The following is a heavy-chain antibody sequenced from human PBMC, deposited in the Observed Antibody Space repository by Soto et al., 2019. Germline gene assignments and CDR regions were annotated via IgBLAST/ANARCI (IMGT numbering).Heavy chain of an antibody. CDR2: IYHSGST. D-gene: IGHD6-6*01. CDR1: GCSISSGYY. CDR3: ARASPAARSPKYYFDY. V-gene: IGHV4-38-2*01. J-gene: IGHJ4*02. Sequence: SETLSLTCAVSGCSISSGYYWGWIRQPPGKGLEWIGSIYHSGSTYYNPSLKSRVTISVDTSKNQFSLKLSSVTAADTAVYYCARASPAARSPKYYFDYWGQGTLVTVSS.